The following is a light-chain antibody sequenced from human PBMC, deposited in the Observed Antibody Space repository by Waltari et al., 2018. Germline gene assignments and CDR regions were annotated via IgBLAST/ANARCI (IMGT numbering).Light chain of an antibody. J-gene: IGKJ2*01. V-gene: IGKV1-39*01. CDR2: AAS. Sequence: DIQMTQSPSSLSASVGDKVTITCRASQSISIYVNWYQQKPGKAPKLLIHAASSLQRGVPSRFSGSGSATDFTLTISNLQLDDFATYYCQQTYSTLVFTFGQGTKLEIK. CDR3: QQTYSTLVFT. CDR1: QSISIY.